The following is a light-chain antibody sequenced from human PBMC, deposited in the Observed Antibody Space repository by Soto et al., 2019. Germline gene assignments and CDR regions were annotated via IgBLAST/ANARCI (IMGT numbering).Light chain of an antibody. V-gene: IGLV2-23*01. J-gene: IGLJ2*01. CDR2: EGS. CDR3: CSYAGRSTVV. Sequence: QSALTQPASVSGSPGQSITISCTGTSSDVGSYNLVSWYQQHPGKAPKLMIYEGSKRPSGVSNRFSGSKSGNTASLTISGLQAEDEADYYCCSYAGRSTVVFGGGTKVPVL. CDR1: SSDVGSYNL.